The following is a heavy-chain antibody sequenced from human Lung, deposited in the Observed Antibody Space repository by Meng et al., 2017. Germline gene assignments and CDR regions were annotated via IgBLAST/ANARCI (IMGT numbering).Heavy chain of an antibody. CDR1: GGSISSSSNY. V-gene: IGHV4-39*01. D-gene: IGHD3-16*01. CDR3: ARRVHDGRHYHYFDY. CDR2: IYYSGAT. Sequence: QLQLQESGPGLVKPSETRSLTCTVSGGSISSSSNYWDWIRQPPGKRLEWIGSIYYSGATYYNPSLKSRVTMSVDTSKNQFSLRLSSVTAADTAVFYCARRVHDGRHYHYFDYWGQGALVTVSS. J-gene: IGHJ4*02.